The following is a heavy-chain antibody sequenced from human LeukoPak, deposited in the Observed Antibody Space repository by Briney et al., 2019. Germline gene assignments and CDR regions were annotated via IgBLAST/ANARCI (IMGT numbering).Heavy chain of an antibody. CDR3: ARGKLGPKYYFDY. Sequence: GGSLRLSCAASGFTFDDYAMHWVRQAPGKGLEWVSGISWNSGSIGYADSVKGRFTISRDNAKNSLYLQMNSLRAEDTALYYCARGKLGPKYYFDYWGQGTLVTVSS. V-gene: IGHV3-9*01. J-gene: IGHJ4*02. CDR2: ISWNSGSI. D-gene: IGHD1-26*01. CDR1: GFTFDDYA.